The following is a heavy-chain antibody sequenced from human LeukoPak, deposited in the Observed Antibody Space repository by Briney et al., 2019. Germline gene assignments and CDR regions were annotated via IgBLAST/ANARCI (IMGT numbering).Heavy chain of an antibody. CDR3: ARDSRDLTVTATEFDY. D-gene: IGHD2-21*02. CDR1: GFTFSTYG. CDR2: IWYDGRKE. J-gene: IGHJ4*02. Sequence: QPGGSLRLSCAASGFTFSTYGMHWVRQAPGKGLEWGAVIWYDGRKEYYADSVKGRFTISRDNSKNTLYLQMNSLRVEDTAMYYCARDSRDLTVTATEFDYWGQGTLVTVSS. V-gene: IGHV3-33*01.